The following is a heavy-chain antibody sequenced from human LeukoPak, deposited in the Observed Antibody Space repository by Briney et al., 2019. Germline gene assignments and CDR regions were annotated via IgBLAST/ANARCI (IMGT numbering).Heavy chain of an antibody. CDR3: ARGAVAGTWVYYYMDV. V-gene: IGHV3-48*04. J-gene: IGHJ6*03. CDR2: ISSSGSTI. CDR1: GFTFSSYS. Sequence: PGGSLRLSCAASGFTFSSYSMNWVRQAPGKGLEWVSYISSSGSTIYYADSVKGRFTISRDNAKNSLYLQMNSLRAEDTAVYYCARGAVAGTWVYYYMDVWGKGTTVTVSS. D-gene: IGHD6-19*01.